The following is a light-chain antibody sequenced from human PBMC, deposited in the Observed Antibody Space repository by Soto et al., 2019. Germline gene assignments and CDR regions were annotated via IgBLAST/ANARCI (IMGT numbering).Light chain of an antibody. Sequence: QSVLTQPASVSGSPGQSITISCTGTSSDVGGYKYVSWYQQHPDKAPKLIIFEVSNRPSGIPDRFSGSKSGTSATLGITGFQTGDEADYYCGSWDSSLSAYVFGTGTKLTVL. V-gene: IGLV2-14*01. CDR2: EVS. CDR3: GSWDSSLSAYV. J-gene: IGLJ1*01. CDR1: SSDVGGYKY.